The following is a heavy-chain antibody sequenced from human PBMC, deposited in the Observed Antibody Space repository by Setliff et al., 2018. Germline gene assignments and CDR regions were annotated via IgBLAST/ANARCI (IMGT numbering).Heavy chain of an antibody. V-gene: IGHV1-18*01. J-gene: IGHJ6*03. CDR2: SSAYTGNT. CDR1: DYTFLSYG. D-gene: IGHD4-17*01. Sequence: ASVKVSCKAVDYTFLSYGLSWVRQAPGQGLEWMGWSSAYTGNTDYAEKLRGRVTMTTDTSTSTAYVELRSLRSDDTAPYYCARGPSPTVTPSSLIYFYHMDVWGTGTTVTVSS. CDR3: ARGPSPTVTPSSLIYFYHMDV.